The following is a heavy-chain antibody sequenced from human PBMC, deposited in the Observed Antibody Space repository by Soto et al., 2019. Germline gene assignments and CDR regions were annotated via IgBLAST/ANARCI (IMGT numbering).Heavy chain of an antibody. J-gene: IGHJ6*03. CDR2: IVVGSGNT. CDR1: GFTFTSSA. V-gene: IGHV1-58*02. D-gene: IGHD5-12*01. CDR3: AADKGGYDYGNYYYYYMDV. Sequence: SVKVSCKASGFTFTSSAMQWVRQARGQRLEWIGWIVVGSGNTNYAQKFQERVTITRDMSTSTAYMELSSLRSEDTAAYYCAADKGGYDYGNYYYYYMDVWGKGTTVTVSS.